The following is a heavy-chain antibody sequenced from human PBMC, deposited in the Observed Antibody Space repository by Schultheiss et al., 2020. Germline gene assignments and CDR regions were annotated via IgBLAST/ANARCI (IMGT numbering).Heavy chain of an antibody. V-gene: IGHV4-59*01. CDR1: GGSISSYY. Sequence: SETLSLTCTVSGGSISSYYWSWIRQPPGKGLEWIGYIYYSGSTNYNPSLKSRVTISVDTSKNQFSLKLSSVTAADTAVYYCARSLRARYSSSPFDYWGQGTLVTVS. CDR2: IYYSGST. CDR3: ARSLRARYSSSPFDY. J-gene: IGHJ4*02. D-gene: IGHD6-6*01.